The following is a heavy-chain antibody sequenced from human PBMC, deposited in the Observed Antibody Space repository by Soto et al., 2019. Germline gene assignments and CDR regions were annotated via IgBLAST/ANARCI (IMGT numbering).Heavy chain of an antibody. CDR1: GYRFTSYC. J-gene: IGHJ6*02. Sequence: GESLKISCKGSGYRFTSYCIGWVRQMPGKGLEWMGIIYPGDSDARYSQSFQGQVTISVDKSISTAYLQWSSLKTSDTAMYYCARPQGAGDSGYYYYGMDVWGQGTTVTVSS. CDR2: IYPGDSDA. D-gene: IGHD3-16*01. CDR3: ARPQGAGDSGYYYYGMDV. V-gene: IGHV5-51*01.